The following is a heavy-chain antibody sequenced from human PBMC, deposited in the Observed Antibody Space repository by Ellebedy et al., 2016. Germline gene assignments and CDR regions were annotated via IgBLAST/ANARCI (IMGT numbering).Heavy chain of an antibody. D-gene: IGHD6-13*01. J-gene: IGHJ6*02. Sequence: GESLKISCKGSGYSFTSYWISWVRQMPGKGLEWMGRIDPSDSYTNYSPSFQGHVTISADKSISTAYLQWSSLKASDTAMYYCARHERKQLSMDVWGQGTTVTVSS. CDR2: IDPSDSYT. CDR3: ARHERKQLSMDV. V-gene: IGHV5-10-1*01. CDR1: GYSFTSYW.